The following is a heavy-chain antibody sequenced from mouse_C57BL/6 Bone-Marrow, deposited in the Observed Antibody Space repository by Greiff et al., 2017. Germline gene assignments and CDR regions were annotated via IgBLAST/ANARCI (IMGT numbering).Heavy chain of an antibody. CDR1: GFTFSSYT. J-gene: IGHJ3*01. D-gene: IGHD1-1*01. V-gene: IGHV5-9*01. CDR2: ISGGGGNT. CDR3: ASAGYYYGSSYGFAY. Sequence: EVQLVESGGGLVKPGGSLKLSCAASGFTFSSYTMSWVRQTPEKRLEWVATISGGGGNTYYPDSVKGRFTISRDNAKNTLYLQMSSLRSEDTALYYCASAGYYYGSSYGFAYWGQGTLVTVSA.